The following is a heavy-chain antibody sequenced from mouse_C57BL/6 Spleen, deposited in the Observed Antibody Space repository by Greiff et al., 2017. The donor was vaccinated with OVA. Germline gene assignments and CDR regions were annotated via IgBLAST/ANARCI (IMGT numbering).Heavy chain of an antibody. J-gene: IGHJ2*01. V-gene: IGHV1-72*01. CDR3: AREDYSNPGYFDY. CDR1: GYTFTSYW. D-gene: IGHD2-5*01. Sequence: QVQLQQPGAELVKPGASVKLSCKASGYTFTSYWMHWVKQRPGRGLEWIGRIAPNSGGTKYNEKFKSKATLTVDKPSSTAYMQLSSLTSEDSAVYYCAREDYSNPGYFDYWGQGTTLTVSS. CDR2: IAPNSGGT.